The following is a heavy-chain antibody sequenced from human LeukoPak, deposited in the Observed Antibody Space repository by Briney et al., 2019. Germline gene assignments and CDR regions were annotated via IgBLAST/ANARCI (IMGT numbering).Heavy chain of an antibody. V-gene: IGHV3-48*03. CDR1: GFTFSSHE. CDR2: ISSSGTTI. J-gene: IGHJ4*02. CDR3: ARSAGGGDLDY. D-gene: IGHD4-17*01. Sequence: GGSLRLSCAASGFTFSSHEMNWVRQAPGKGLEWVSYISSSGTTIYYADSVKGRFTISRDNAKNSLYLQMNSLRAEDTAVYFCARSAGGGDLDYWGQGTLVTVSS.